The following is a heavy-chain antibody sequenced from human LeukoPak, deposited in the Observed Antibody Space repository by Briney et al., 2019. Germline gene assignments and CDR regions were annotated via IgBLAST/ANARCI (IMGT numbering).Heavy chain of an antibody. V-gene: IGHV3-30*04. CDR2: ISYDGSNK. D-gene: IGHD3-22*01. Sequence: GGSLRLSCAASGFTFSSYAMHWVRQAPGKGLEWVAVISYDGSNKYYADSVKGRFTISRDNSKNTLYLQMNSLRAEDTAVYYCAKDYYYDSSGYYANWGQGTLVTVSS. CDR1: GFTFSSYA. J-gene: IGHJ4*02. CDR3: AKDYYYDSSGYYAN.